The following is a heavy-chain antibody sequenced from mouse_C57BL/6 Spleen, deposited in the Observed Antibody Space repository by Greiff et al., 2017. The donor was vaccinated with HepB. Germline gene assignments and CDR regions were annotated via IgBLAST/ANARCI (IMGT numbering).Heavy chain of an antibody. V-gene: IGHV1-80*01. CDR2: IYPGDGDT. J-gene: IGHJ4*01. CDR3: ASQGYNYGSSFYAMDY. CDR1: GYAFSSYW. D-gene: IGHD1-1*01. Sequence: VQLQQSGAELVKPGASVKISCKASGYAFSSYWMNWVKQRPGKGLEWIGQIYPGDGDTNYNGKFKGKVTLTADNSTSKAYMQLSRLTSEDTAVYFCASQGYNYGSSFYAMDYWGQGTSVTVSS.